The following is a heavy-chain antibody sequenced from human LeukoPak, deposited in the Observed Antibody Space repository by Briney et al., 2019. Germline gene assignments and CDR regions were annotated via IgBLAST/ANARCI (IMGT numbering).Heavy chain of an antibody. J-gene: IGHJ6*02. CDR3: ARFGFGESIWGLGYYGMDV. Sequence: SPTLSLTCAVSGGSITRSNWWSWVRQSPSKGLAWLGEIYHSGSINYTPSLKCVVAVSVDNSKNHFSLKLNSVTAADTAVYYCARFGFGESIWGLGYYGMDVWGQGTTVTVSS. CDR1: GGSITRSNW. V-gene: IGHV4-4*02. D-gene: IGHD3-10*01. CDR2: IYHSGSI.